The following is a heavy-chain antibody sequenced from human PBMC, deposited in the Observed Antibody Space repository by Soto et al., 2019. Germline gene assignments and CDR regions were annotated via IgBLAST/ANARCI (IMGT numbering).Heavy chain of an antibody. CDR3: ARLGIGWESPLDH. D-gene: IGHD1-26*01. CDR2: IYHSGST. Sequence: QVQLQESGPGLMKPSETLSLTCTVSGGSVSNDAYYWSWIRQPPGQGLEWIGYIYHSGSTYYNPSLKGRVIISVAMSENQFSVRLNSVAAADTAVYYCARLGIGWESPLDHWGQGPLVNVSS. CDR1: GGSVSNDAYY. V-gene: IGHV4-61*08. J-gene: IGHJ5*02.